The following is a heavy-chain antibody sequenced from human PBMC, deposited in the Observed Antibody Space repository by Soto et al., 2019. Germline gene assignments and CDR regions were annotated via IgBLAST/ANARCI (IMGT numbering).Heavy chain of an antibody. Sequence: GSGPTLVNPTQTLTLTCTFSGFSLSTSGVGVGWIRQPPGKALEWLALIYWDDDKRYSPSLKSRLTITKDTSKNQVVLTMTNMDPVDTATYYCAHRRPYSSTWIKGGVFDYWGQGALVTVSS. CDR3: AHRRPYSSTWIKGGVFDY. CDR2: IYWDDDK. V-gene: IGHV2-5*02. CDR1: GFSLSTSGVG. D-gene: IGHD6-13*01. J-gene: IGHJ4*02.